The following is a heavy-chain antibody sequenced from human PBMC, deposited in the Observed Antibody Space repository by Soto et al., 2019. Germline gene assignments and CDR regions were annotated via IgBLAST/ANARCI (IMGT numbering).Heavy chain of an antibody. D-gene: IGHD3-3*01. CDR1: GFTFSSYD. CDR3: ARASDRITIFGVVPTDAFDI. Sequence: PGGSLRPSCAASGFTFSSYDMHWVRQATGKGLEWVSAIGTAGDTYYPGSVKGRFTISRENAKNSLYLQMNSLRAGDTAVYYCARASDRITIFGVVPTDAFDIWGQGTMVTVSS. V-gene: IGHV3-13*01. CDR2: IGTAGDT. J-gene: IGHJ3*02.